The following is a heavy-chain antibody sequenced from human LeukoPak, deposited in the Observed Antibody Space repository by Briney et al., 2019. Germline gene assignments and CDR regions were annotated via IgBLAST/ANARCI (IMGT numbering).Heavy chain of an antibody. Sequence: ASVKVSCKASGYTLSDHYLHWVRQAPGQGLEWMGWMNPNSGNTGYAQKFQGRVTMTRNTSISTAYMELSSLRSEDTAVYYCALNWELRDHWGQGTLVTVSS. CDR3: ALNWELRDH. D-gene: IGHD1-26*01. CDR1: GYTLSDHY. CDR2: MNPNSGNT. V-gene: IGHV1-8*02. J-gene: IGHJ4*02.